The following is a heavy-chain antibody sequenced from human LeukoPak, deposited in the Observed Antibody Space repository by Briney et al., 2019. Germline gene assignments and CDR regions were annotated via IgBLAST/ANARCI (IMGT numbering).Heavy chain of an antibody. V-gene: IGHV3-33*01. J-gene: IGHJ1*01. D-gene: IGHD3-10*01. CDR2: EWYDGSKK. CDR3: AGEEDLRELRGGREFFQY. CDR1: GFTFSFYG. Sequence: GRPLRLSCAASGFTFSFYGMHWVRQAPGKGLEWVAVEWYDGSKKYYADSVKGRFTISRDNSKNTVYLQMNSLRVEDTAVYYCAGEEDLRELRGGREFFQYWGQGTLVTVSS.